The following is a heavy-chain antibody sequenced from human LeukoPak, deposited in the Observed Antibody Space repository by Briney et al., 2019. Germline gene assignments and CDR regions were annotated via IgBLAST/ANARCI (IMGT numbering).Heavy chain of an antibody. CDR3: ARVYRVRTSAGNAFDI. J-gene: IGHJ3*02. V-gene: IGHV1-2*06. CDR2: INPNRGGT. CDR1: GYTFTGYY. D-gene: IGHD1-1*01. Sequence: AASVKVSCKASGYTFTGYYMHWVRQAPGQGHEWMRRINPNRGGTNYAQKFQGRVTMTRDTSISTAYMEWGRLTSEDTADDYCARVYRVRTSAGNAFDIWGQGTMVTVSS.